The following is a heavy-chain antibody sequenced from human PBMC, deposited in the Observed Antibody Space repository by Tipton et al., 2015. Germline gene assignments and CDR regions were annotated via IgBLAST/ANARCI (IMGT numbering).Heavy chain of an antibody. CDR2: IKTKAYGGTI. Sequence: PLRLSCAASGFSFSDAWMNWVRQAPGKGLEWVGRIKTKAYGGTIDYAAPVKGRFIISKDDSKNTLFLQMDSLKAEDTGVYYCTADRSPPGSGSNSDYWGQGALGTVSS. CDR3: TADRSPPGSGSNSDY. J-gene: IGHJ4*02. V-gene: IGHV3-15*07. CDR1: GFSFSDAW. D-gene: IGHD6-25*01.